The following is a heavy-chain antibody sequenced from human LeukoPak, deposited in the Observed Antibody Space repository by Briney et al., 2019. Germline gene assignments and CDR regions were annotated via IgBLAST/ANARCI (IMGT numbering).Heavy chain of an antibody. CDR1: GFTFSSYS. V-gene: IGHV3-21*01. Sequence: PGGSLRLSCAASGFTFSSYSMNWVRQAPGKGLEWVSSISSSSSYIYYADSVKGRFSISRDNAKNSLYLQMNSLRAEDTAVYYCARHGGIREIDYWGQGTLVTVSS. J-gene: IGHJ4*02. CDR3: ARHGGIREIDY. D-gene: IGHD2-15*01. CDR2: ISSSSSYI.